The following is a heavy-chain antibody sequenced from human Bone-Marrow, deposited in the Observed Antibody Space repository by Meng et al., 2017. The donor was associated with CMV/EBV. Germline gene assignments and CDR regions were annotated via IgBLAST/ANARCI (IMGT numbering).Heavy chain of an antibody. CDR1: GGSFSSYA. CDR2: IIPIFGTA. J-gene: IGHJ6*02. CDR3: ARERFQLLLSIYYYYGMDV. V-gene: IGHV1-69*05. D-gene: IGHD2-2*01. Sequence: SVKVSCKASGGSFSSYAISWVRQAPGQGLEWMGGIIPIFGTANYAQKFQGRVTFTTDESTSTAYMELRSLRSDDTAVYYCARERFQLLLSIYYYYGMDVWGQGTTVTVSS.